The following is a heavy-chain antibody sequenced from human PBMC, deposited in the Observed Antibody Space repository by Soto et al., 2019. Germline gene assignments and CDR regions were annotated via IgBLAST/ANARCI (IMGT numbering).Heavy chain of an antibody. CDR1: GFTFSSYC. J-gene: IGHJ6*02. CDR3: AKDQGYYYDSSGYYFGAVYYYYGMDV. D-gene: IGHD3-22*01. CDR2: ISYDGSNK. V-gene: IGHV3-30*18. Sequence: PGGALRLSCAASGFTFSSYCMHWVRQAPGKGLEWVAVISYDGSNKYYADSVKGRFTISRDNSKNTLYLQMNSLRAEDTAVYYCAKDQGYYYDSSGYYFGAVYYYYGMDVWGQGTTVTVSS.